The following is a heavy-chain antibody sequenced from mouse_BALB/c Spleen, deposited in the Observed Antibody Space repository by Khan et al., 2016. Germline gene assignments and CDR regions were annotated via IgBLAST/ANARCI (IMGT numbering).Heavy chain of an antibody. CDR3: VREGYGTTYGAIDY. Sequence: QVQLKQSGPGLVAPSQSLSITCTVSGFSLTSYDISWIRQPPGKGLEWLGGIWTGGGTNYNSAFMSRMIISKDNSKSQVFLKMNSLQTDDTAIYXCVREGYGTTYGAIDYWGQGTSVTVSS. V-gene: IGHV2-9-2*01. J-gene: IGHJ4*01. CDR1: GFSLTSYD. CDR2: IWTGGGT. D-gene: IGHD1-1*01.